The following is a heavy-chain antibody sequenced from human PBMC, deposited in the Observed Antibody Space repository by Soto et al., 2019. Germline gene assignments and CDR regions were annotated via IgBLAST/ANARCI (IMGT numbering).Heavy chain of an antibody. CDR2: IYYSGST. D-gene: IGHD3-10*01. CDR3: ARGGGVNYYGSGSYLPPPFDY. Sequence: PSETLSLTCTVPGGSVSSGSYYWSWIRQPPGKGLEWIGYIYYSGSTNYNPSLKSRVTISVDTSKNQFSLKLSSVTAADTAVYYCARGGGVNYYGSGSYLPPPFDYWGQGTLVTVSS. V-gene: IGHV4-61*01. CDR1: GGSVSSGSYY. J-gene: IGHJ4*02.